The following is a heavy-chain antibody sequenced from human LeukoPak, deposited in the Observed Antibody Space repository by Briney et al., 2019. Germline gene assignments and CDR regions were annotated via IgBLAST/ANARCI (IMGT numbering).Heavy chain of an antibody. Sequence: SQTLSLTCTVSGGSTSSGSYYWRWIRQPAGKGLEWIGRIYTSGSTNYNPSLKSRVTISVDTSKNQFSLKLSSVTAADTAVYYCARGQGYSSSWYGKLIDYWGQGTLVTVSS. J-gene: IGHJ4*02. D-gene: IGHD6-13*01. CDR1: GGSTSSGSYY. CDR2: IYTSGST. CDR3: ARGQGYSSSWYGKLIDY. V-gene: IGHV4-61*02.